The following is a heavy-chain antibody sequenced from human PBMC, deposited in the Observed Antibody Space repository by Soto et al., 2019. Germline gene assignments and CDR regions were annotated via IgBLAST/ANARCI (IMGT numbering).Heavy chain of an antibody. CDR3: AKDSSAEDIVVVVAARAFDI. J-gene: IGHJ3*02. V-gene: IGHV3-9*01. CDR2: ISWNSGSI. CDR1: GFTFDDYA. D-gene: IGHD2-15*01. Sequence: GGSLRLSCAASGFTFDDYAMHWVRQAPGKGLEWVSGISWNSGSIGYADSVKGRFTISRDNAKNSLYLQMNSLRAEDTALYYWAKDSSAEDIVVVVAARAFDIWGQGTMVTVSS.